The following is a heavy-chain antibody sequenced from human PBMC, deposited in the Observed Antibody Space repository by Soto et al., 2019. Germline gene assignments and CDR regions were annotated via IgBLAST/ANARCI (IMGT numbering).Heavy chain of an antibody. J-gene: IGHJ4*02. V-gene: IGHV3-33*01. CDR2: IWYDGSNK. CDR1: GFTFSSYG. D-gene: IGHD1-26*01. Sequence: QVQLVESGGGVVQPGRSLRLSCTASGFTFSSYGMHWVRQAPGKGLEWVAVIWYDGSNKYYADSVKGRFTISRDNSKNTLYLQIKCQRAEDTAVYYCAREIEWELQAYAIDYWGQGTLVTVSS. CDR3: AREIEWELQAYAIDY.